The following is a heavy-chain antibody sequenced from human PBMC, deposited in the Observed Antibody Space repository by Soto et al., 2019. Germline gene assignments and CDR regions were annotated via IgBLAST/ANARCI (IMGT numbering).Heavy chain of an antibody. CDR2: IYPGDSDT. CDR3: ARFSYDILTGYPAPFDY. D-gene: IGHD3-9*01. Sequence: EXLKISCKCSGYXFTSYLLGWVRHMPGKGLEWMGIIYPGDSDTRYSPSFQGQVTISADKSISTAYLQWSSLKASYTAMYYCARFSYDILTGYPAPFDYWGQGTLGTVSS. CDR1: GYXFTSYL. J-gene: IGHJ4*02. V-gene: IGHV5-51*01.